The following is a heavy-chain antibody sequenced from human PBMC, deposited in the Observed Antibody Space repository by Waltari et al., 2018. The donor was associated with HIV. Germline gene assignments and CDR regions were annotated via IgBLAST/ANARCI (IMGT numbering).Heavy chain of an antibody. V-gene: IGHV1-8*01. Sequence: QVQLVQSGAEVKKPGASVKVSCKASGYTFTSYDINWVRQATGQGLEWMGLMNPNSGNTGYAQKFQGRVTMTRNTSISTAYMELSSLRSEDTAVYYCARRPKSIAARFFDYWGQGTLVTVSS. J-gene: IGHJ4*02. CDR3: ARRPKSIAARFFDY. D-gene: IGHD6-6*01. CDR2: MNPNSGNT. CDR1: GYTFTSYD.